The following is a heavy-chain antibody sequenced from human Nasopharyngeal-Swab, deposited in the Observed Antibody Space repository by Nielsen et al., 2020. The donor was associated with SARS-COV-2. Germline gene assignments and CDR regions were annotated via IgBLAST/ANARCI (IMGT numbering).Heavy chain of an antibody. J-gene: IGHJ3*02. CDR1: GYTFTSYY. Sequence: ASVTVSCKASGYTFTSYYMHWVRQAPGQGLEWMGWINPNSGGTNYAQKFQGWVTMTRDTSISTAYMELSRLRSDDTAVYYCARDRGSYLDAFDIWGQGTMVTVSS. V-gene: IGHV1-2*04. CDR2: INPNSGGT. D-gene: IGHD1-26*01. CDR3: ARDRGSYLDAFDI.